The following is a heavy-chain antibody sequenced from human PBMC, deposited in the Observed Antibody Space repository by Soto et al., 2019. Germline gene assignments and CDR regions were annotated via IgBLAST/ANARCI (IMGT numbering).Heavy chain of an antibody. D-gene: IGHD6-13*01. V-gene: IGHV3-11*01. J-gene: IGHJ4*02. Sequence: LRLSCTASGFDFGDYYMSWIRQAPGKGLEWVSYIDSDDGTTYYTDSVKGRFTISRDNAKNSLYLQMNSLRVEDTALYYCVRPYYSSSWFPFDRWGQGTLVTVSS. CDR2: IDSDDGTT. CDR1: GFDFGDYY. CDR3: VRPYYSSSWFPFDR.